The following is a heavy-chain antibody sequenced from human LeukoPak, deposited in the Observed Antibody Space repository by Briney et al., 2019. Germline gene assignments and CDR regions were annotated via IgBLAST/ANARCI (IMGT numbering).Heavy chain of an antibody. CDR1: GFTFSRYW. D-gene: IGHD4/OR15-4a*01. V-gene: IGHV3-7*03. CDR3: ARRAGAYSHPYDY. J-gene: IGHJ4*02. Sequence: GGSLRLSCAASGFTFSRYWMTWVRQAPGKGLEWVANIKEDESEKYYVDSVKGRFTISRDNSKNTLYLQMNSLRAEDTAVYYCARRAGAYSHPYDYWGQGTLVTVSS. CDR2: IKEDESEK.